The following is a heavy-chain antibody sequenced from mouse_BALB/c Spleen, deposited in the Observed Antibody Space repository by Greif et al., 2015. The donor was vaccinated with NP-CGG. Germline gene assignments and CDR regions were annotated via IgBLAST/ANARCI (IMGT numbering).Heavy chain of an antibody. CDR1: GYSITSDYA. CDR2: ISYSGST. V-gene: IGHV3-2*02. D-gene: IGHD1-1*01. J-gene: IGHJ2*01. CDR3: ARNYGSSYYFDR. Sequence: VQLKESGPGLVKPSQSLSLTCTVTGYSITSDYAWNWIRQFPGNKLEWMGYISYSGSTSYNPSLKSRISITRDTSKNQFFLQLNSVTTEDTATYYCARNYGSSYYFDRWGQGTTLTVSS.